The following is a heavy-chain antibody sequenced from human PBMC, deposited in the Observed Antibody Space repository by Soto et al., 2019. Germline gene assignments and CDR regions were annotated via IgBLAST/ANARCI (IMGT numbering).Heavy chain of an antibody. CDR1: GFTFSSYG. J-gene: IGHJ4*02. D-gene: IGHD4-17*01. Sequence: GGSLRLSCAASGFTFSSYGMHWVRQAPGKGLEWVAVISYDGSNKYYADSVKGRFTISRDNSKNTLYLQMNSLRAEDTAVYYCAKDLRYVDYGDYSVFDYWSQGSLVTVSS. CDR3: AKDLRYVDYGDYSVFDY. CDR2: ISYDGSNK. V-gene: IGHV3-30*18.